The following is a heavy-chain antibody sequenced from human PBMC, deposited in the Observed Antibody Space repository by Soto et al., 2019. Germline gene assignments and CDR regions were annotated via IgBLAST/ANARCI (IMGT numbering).Heavy chain of an antibody. D-gene: IGHD6-13*01. V-gene: IGHV4-4*07. CDR1: GGSISEKY. CDR3: VASLAASGLNWLDP. J-gene: IGHJ5*02. CDR2: IFANGHT. Sequence: SETLSLTCIVSGGSISEKYWNWVRQPPGKGLEWIGLIFANGHTDYNPSLKSRVTMSVDASKNQFSLRLTSMTAADTAVYYCVASLAASGLNWLDPWGRGTLVTV.